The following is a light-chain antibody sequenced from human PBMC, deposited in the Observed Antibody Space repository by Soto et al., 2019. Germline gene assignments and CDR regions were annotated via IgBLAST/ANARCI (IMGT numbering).Light chain of an antibody. CDR3: QQYSTKWS. CDR2: KAS. Sequence: DIQMTQSPSTLSASVGDRVTITCRASESISSWLAWFQQKPGKAPKLLIYKASILESGVSSRFSGSESGTEITLTISSLQPDDFATYFCQQYSTKWSFGQGTKVEIK. V-gene: IGKV1-5*03. J-gene: IGKJ1*01. CDR1: ESISSW.